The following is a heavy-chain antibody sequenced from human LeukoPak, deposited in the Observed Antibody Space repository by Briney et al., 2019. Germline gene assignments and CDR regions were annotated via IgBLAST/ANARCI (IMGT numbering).Heavy chain of an antibody. CDR2: IYYSGST. CDR3: ATSDGPIDY. Sequence: SETLSLTCTVSGGFISSYYWSWIRQPPGKGLEWIGYIYYSGSTNYNPSLKSRVTISVDTSKNQFSLKLSSVTAADTAVYYCATSDGPIDYWGQGTLVTVSS. V-gene: IGHV4-59*08. CDR1: GGFISSYY. J-gene: IGHJ4*02. D-gene: IGHD5-24*01.